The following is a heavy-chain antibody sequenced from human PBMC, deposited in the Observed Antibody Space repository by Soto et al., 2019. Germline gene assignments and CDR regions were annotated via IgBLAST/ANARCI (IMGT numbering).Heavy chain of an antibody. V-gene: IGHV3-9*01. CDR1: GFKFDEYA. CDR3: AKAYSSGWTTWFDP. Sequence: EVQLVESGGALVQPGGSLRLSCTASGFKFDEYAMHWVRQAPGKGLEWVSGISWNSGSISYAASVRGRITISRDNDKNSLYLHINSLRPEDTALYYCAKAYSSGWTTWFDPWGQGTLVTVSS. CDR2: ISWNSGSI. J-gene: IGHJ5*02. D-gene: IGHD6-19*01.